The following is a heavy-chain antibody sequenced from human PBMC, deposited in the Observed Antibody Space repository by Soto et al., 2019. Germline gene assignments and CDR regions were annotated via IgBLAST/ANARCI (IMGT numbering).Heavy chain of an antibody. CDR2: IDCDDAK. Sequence: SGPTLVNPTQTLTLTCTFSGFSLSTSGMCVSWIRQPPGKALEWLGRIDCDDAKFYSPSLKSRLTITKDTSKNQVVLTITNMDPVDTATYYCVQSRCGGDCLQSYSSHSYYGLDVWGQGTTVTDSS. J-gene: IGHJ6*02. CDR3: VQSRCGGDCLQSYSSHSYYGLDV. V-gene: IGHV2-70*12. CDR1: GFSLSTSGMC. D-gene: IGHD2-21*02.